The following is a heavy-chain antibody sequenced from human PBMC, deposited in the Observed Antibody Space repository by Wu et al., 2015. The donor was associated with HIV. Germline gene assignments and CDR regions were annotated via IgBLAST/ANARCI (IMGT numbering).Heavy chain of an antibody. D-gene: IGHD3-10*01. V-gene: IGHV1-58*02. CDR2: IVVGSGNT. J-gene: IGHJ5*02. CDR1: GFTFTSSA. Sequence: QMQLVQSGPEVKKPGTSVKVSCKASGFTFTSSAMQWVRQARGQRLEWIGWIVVGSGNTNYAQKFQERVTITRDMSTSTAYMELSSLRSEDTAVYYCAADLLLWFGESTFDPWGQGTLVTVSS. CDR3: AADLLLWFGESTFDP.